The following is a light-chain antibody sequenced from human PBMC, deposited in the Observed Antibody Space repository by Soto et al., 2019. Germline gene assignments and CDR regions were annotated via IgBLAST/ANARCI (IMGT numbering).Light chain of an antibody. Sequence: SYELTQPPSVSVSPGQTASITCSGDKLGNKYASWYQQKPGQSPVLVIYQDNKRPSGIPERFSGSNSGNTATLTISGTQAMDEADHYCLAWDTSTEVFGTGTKVTVL. CDR1: KLGNKY. CDR3: LAWDTSTEV. J-gene: IGLJ1*01. V-gene: IGLV3-1*01. CDR2: QDN.